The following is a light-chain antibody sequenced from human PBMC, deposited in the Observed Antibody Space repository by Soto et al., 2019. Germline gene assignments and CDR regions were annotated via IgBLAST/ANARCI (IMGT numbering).Light chain of an antibody. CDR1: QSVTSNF. J-gene: IGKJ2*01. CDR2: GAS. V-gene: IGKV3-20*01. Sequence: DIVLTQSPGTLSLSPGERATLSCRASQSVTSNFLAWYQQKPGQAPRLLIYGASTRAAGVPDRFSGSGSGTDFTLTITRLEPEDFAVYYCQQYGRSPLMYTFGQGTKVDIK. CDR3: QQYGRSPLMYT.